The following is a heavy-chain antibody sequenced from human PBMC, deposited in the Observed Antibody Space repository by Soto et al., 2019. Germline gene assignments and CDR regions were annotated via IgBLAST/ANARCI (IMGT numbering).Heavy chain of an antibody. CDR2: LIPILGIV. CDR1: GGTFSSNS. CDR3: ATSPPTRRRHRSNWY. D-gene: IGHD6-13*01. J-gene: IGHJ4*02. Sequence: QAQMVQSGAEVKKPGSSVRVSCTAPGGTFSSNSITWVRLAPGLRLEWMGRLIPILGIVQYAQTFQVRLTITADKSTPTTFREWSSLTSGDTAMYYGATSPPTRRRHRSNWYGRQGTLGTVSS. V-gene: IGHV1-69*02.